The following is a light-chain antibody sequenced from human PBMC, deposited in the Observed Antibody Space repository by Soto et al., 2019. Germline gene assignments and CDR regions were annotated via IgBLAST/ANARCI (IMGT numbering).Light chain of an antibody. CDR1: SSDVGGYDY. V-gene: IGLV2-14*01. CDR3: SSYSISTAYL. J-gene: IGLJ1*01. CDR2: EVS. Sequence: GASSDVGGYDYVSWYQLHPGKAPKLMVFEVSNRPSGVSYRFSGSKSGNTASLTISGLQAEDEADYFCSSYSISTAYLFGTGTKVTVL.